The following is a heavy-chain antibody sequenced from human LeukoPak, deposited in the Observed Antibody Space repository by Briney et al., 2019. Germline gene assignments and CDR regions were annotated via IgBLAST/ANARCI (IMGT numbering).Heavy chain of an antibody. Sequence: GASVKVSCKASGYTFTSYDINWVRQATGQGLEWMGWMNPNSGNTGYAQKFQGRVTMTRNTSISTAYMELSSLRSEDTAVYYCARGQGSGWYGGYYGMDVWGQGTTVTVSS. D-gene: IGHD6-19*01. CDR1: GYTFTSYD. CDR2: MNPNSGNT. CDR3: ARGQGSGWYGGYYGMDV. V-gene: IGHV1-8*02. J-gene: IGHJ6*02.